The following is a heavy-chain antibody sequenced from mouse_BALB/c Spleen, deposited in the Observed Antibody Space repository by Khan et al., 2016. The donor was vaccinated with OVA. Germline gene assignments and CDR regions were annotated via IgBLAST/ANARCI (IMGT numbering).Heavy chain of an antibody. CDR1: GYTFTNSG. CDR3: ARGTARFDY. D-gene: IGHD1-2*01. Sequence: QIQLVLSGAQLKKPGATVKISCKASGYTFTNSGMNWVKQAPGKGLKWMGWIHTNTGEPTSAEEFNGRFAFSLETSASTAYLQINNRKNEDRATYFYARGTARFDYWGQGTTLTVSS. CDR2: IHTNTGEP. V-gene: IGHV9-3*02. J-gene: IGHJ2*01.